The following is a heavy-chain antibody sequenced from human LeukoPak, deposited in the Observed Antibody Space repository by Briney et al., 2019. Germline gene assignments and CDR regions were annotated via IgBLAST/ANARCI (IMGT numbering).Heavy chain of an antibody. CDR1: GGSISIYC. CDR3: ARRYSSGWRLGYYFDY. D-gene: IGHD6-19*01. J-gene: IGHJ4*02. CDR2: FYPSESS. Sequence: PETLSLTCAVSGGSISIYCWSWIRQPPRGGLGWMGYFYPSESSNYNPSIKSRVTISVDTCKSQFSLKLSSVTAADTAVYYCARRYSSGWRLGYYFDYWGQGTLVTVSS. V-gene: IGHV4-4*09.